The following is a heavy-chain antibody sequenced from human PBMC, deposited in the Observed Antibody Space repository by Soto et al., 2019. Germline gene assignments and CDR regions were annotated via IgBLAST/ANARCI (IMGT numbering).Heavy chain of an antibody. V-gene: IGHV1-2*04. CDR3: ARERGGATATLDYYNLYMDV. Sequence: QVQLVQSGAEVRKPGASVTVSCRSSGDSFNDYYIHWVRQAPGQGFEWMGWINPNGGVTKYAQKFQGWVSMTRDTPIRTLYMQLSRLRSAGTAVYYWARERGGATATLDYYNLYMDVWGTGMTVTVSS. D-gene: IGHD5-12*01. J-gene: IGHJ6*03. CDR2: INPNGGVT. CDR1: GDSFNDYY.